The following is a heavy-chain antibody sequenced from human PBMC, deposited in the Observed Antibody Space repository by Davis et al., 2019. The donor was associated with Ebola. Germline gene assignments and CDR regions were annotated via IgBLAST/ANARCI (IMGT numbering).Heavy chain of an antibody. CDR3: ARGGVGAPVDY. D-gene: IGHD1-26*01. Sequence: AASVKVSCKVSEYTLNELSIHWVRQAPGQGLEWMGGIIPIFGTANYAQKFQGRVTITADESTSTAYMELSSLRSEDTAVYYCARGGVGAPVDYWGQGTLVTVSS. J-gene: IGHJ4*02. V-gene: IGHV1-69*13. CDR2: IIPIFGTA. CDR1: EYTLNELS.